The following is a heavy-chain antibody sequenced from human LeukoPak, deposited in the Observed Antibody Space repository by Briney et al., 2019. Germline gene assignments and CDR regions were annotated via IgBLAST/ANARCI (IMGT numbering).Heavy chain of an antibody. V-gene: IGHV3-23*01. J-gene: IGHJ4*02. D-gene: IGHD6-19*01. CDR3: AKGGGIRQWLVPPFDY. CDR1: GFTFNTYA. Sequence: GGSLRLSCAASGFTFNTYAMSWVRQAPGKGLEWVSAISSSGGSTFHADSVKGRFTISRDNSKNTLYLQMNSLRAEDTAVYYCAKGGGIRQWLVPPFDYWGQGTLVTVSS. CDR2: ISSSGGST.